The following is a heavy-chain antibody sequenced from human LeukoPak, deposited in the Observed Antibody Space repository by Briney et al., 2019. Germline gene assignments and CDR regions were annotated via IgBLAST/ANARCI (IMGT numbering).Heavy chain of an antibody. CDR2: ISHSGRTI. V-gene: IGHV3-48*03. J-gene: IGHJ4*02. Sequence: GGSLRLSCAASGFTFSNYELNWVRQAPGKGLEWVSYISHSGRTIYYADSVKGRFTISRDNAKNSLYLQMNSLRDEDTAVYYCARSRNYFDYWGQGTLVTVSS. CDR3: ARSRNYFDY. D-gene: IGHD1-1*01. CDR1: GFTFSNYE.